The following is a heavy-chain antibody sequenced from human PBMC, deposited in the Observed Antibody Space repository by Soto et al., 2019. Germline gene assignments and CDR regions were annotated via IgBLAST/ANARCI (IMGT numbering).Heavy chain of an antibody. J-gene: IGHJ1*01. Sequence: TLSLTCAVSGGSISSGGYSWSWIRQPPGKGLEWIGYIYHSGSTYYNPSLKSRVTISVDRSKNQFSLKLSSVTAADTAVYYCARAAGAYFQHWGQGTLVTVSS. V-gene: IGHV4-30-2*01. CDR2: IYHSGST. CDR1: GGSISSGGYS. CDR3: ARAAGAYFQH.